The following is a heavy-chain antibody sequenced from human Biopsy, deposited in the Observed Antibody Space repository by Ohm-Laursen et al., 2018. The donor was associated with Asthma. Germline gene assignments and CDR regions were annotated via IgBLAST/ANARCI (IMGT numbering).Heavy chain of an antibody. Sequence: SSVKVSCKTSGDTFRTSAFSWVRQAPGQGLVWMGGVIPLLDTGDYAQKFQGRVTITADESTSTCYMEVSSLRSEDSAIYYCARCQVGYSSGWSLLLKKIYYSGMDVWGQGTAVTVSS. V-gene: IGHV1-69*01. D-gene: IGHD6-19*01. J-gene: IGHJ6*02. CDR3: ARCQVGYSSGWSLLLKKIYYSGMDV. CDR2: VIPLLDTG. CDR1: GDTFRTSA.